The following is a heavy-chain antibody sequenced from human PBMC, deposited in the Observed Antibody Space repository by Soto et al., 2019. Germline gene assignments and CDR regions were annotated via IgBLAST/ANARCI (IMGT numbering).Heavy chain of an antibody. CDR1: GGSISTSRSY. Sequence: QLQLLESGPGLAKASETLSLTCNVSGGSISTSRSYWAWIRQPPGKGLAWHANIFYSGSTYYNPSLACRVTVTVDTSKNEFSLKLRSVTAADTAVYYCARQPTTGDTDLWFDPWGQGTLVTVSS. V-gene: IGHV4-39*01. D-gene: IGHD2-21*01. J-gene: IGHJ5*02. CDR3: ARQPTTGDTDLWFDP. CDR2: IFYSGST.